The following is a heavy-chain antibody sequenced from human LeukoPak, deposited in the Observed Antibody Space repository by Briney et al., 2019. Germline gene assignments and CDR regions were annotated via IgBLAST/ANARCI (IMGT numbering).Heavy chain of an antibody. CDR2: ISSNGGST. D-gene: IGHD5-24*01. Sequence: GGSLRLSCSASGFTFSSYAMHWVRQAPGKGLEYVSAISSNGGSTYYADSVKGRFTISRDNSKNTLYLQMSSLRAEDTAAYYCVKDDDVEGDGYKPYYFDYWGQGTLVTVSS. J-gene: IGHJ4*02. V-gene: IGHV3-64D*06. CDR3: VKDDDVEGDGYKPYYFDY. CDR1: GFTFSSYA.